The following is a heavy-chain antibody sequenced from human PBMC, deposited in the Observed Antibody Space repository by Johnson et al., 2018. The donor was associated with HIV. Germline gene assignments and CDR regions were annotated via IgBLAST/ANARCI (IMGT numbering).Heavy chain of an antibody. Sequence: VQLVESGGGVVRPGRSLRLSCTVSGIIFSHYGMHWVRQAPGKGLEWVSLIAASGDSTYYADSVRGRFAISRDNSKNTLYLQMNSLRAEDTAVYYCANWAYYYGSGYAFDIWGQGTMVTVSS. D-gene: IGHD3-10*01. J-gene: IGHJ3*02. V-gene: IGHV3-23*04. CDR3: ANWAYYYGSGYAFDI. CDR2: IAASGDST. CDR1: GIIFSHYG.